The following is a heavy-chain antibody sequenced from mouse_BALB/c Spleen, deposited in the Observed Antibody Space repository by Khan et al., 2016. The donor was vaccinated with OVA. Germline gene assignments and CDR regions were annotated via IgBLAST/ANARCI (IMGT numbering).Heavy chain of an antibody. V-gene: IGHV1-9*01. D-gene: IGHD2-1*01. J-gene: IGHJ3*01. CDR3: ARSEVTWPLAWFAY. CDR2: ILPGSGST. Sequence: QVQLQQSGAELMKPGASVKISCKATGYTFSSYWIEWVKQRPGHGLEWIGEILPGSGSTNYNEKFKGKATFTADTSSNTAYMRLSSLTSEDSAVYYCARSEVTWPLAWFAYWGQGTLVTVSA. CDR1: GYTFSSYW.